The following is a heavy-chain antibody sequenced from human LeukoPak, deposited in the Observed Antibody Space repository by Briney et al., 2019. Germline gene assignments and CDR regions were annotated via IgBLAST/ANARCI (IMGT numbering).Heavy chain of an antibody. CDR3: AKASWVSNVDAVL. CDR1: GSTFSTYA. Sequence: GGSLTLSCVASGSTFSTYAMSWVREAPARGLEWVSSLRGNGDTFYAESVKGRFTLSRDESRNMVFLHLTKLRVEDTAIYYCAKASWVSNVDAVLWGQGTVVTVSS. J-gene: IGHJ4*02. D-gene: IGHD1-1*01. CDR2: LRGNGDT. V-gene: IGHV3-23*01.